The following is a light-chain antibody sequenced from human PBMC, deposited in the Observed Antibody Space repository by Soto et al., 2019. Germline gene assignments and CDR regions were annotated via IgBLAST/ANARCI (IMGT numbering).Light chain of an antibody. CDR2: EVS. Sequence: QSALTQPASVSGSPGQSITISCTGTSSDVGGYNYVSWYQQHPGKAPKLMIYEVSNRPSGVSNRFSGSKSGNTASLTISGLQADDEADYYCSSYTSSSTRGHVVFGGGTKLTVL. V-gene: IGLV2-14*01. CDR1: SSDVGGYNY. J-gene: IGLJ2*01. CDR3: SSYTSSSTRGHVV.